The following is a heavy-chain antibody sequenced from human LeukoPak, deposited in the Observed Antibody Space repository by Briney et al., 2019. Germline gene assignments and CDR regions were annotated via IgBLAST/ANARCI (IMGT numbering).Heavy chain of an antibody. Sequence: PGGSLRLTCAASGFTFSSYAMNWVRQAPGKGLEWFSAISDTGGSTYYADSVKGRFTISRDNSKNTLYLQMNSLRAEDTAVYYCAKDDSVDTLGSLLRRAFDLWGQGTMVTVSS. CDR2: ISDTGGST. CDR1: GFTFSSYA. CDR3: AKDDSVDTLGSLLRRAFDL. J-gene: IGHJ3*01. V-gene: IGHV3-23*01. D-gene: IGHD5-18*01.